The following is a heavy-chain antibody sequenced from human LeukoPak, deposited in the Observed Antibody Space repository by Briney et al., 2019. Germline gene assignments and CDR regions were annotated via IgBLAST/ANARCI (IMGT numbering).Heavy chain of an antibody. D-gene: IGHD2-2*01. Sequence: GESLKISCKGSGYSFTRYWIGWVRQMPGRGLEWMGIIYPGDSDTRYSPSFQGQVTISADKSISTAYLQWSSLKASDTAMYYCARQGGPAAMLSWFDPWGQGTLVTVSS. CDR2: IYPGDSDT. CDR1: GYSFTRYW. V-gene: IGHV5-51*01. J-gene: IGHJ5*02. CDR3: ARQGGPAAMLSWFDP.